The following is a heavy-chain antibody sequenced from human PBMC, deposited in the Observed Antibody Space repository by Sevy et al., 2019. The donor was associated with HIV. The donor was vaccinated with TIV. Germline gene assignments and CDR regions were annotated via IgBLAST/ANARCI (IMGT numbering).Heavy chain of an antibody. CDR1: GFTFSSYA. CDR3: ASERGYSGYDFGDYVWGSYPNDY. D-gene: IGHD3-16*02. CDR2: ISYDGSNK. Sequence: GGSLRLSCAASGFTFSSYAMHWVRQAPGKGLEWVAVISYDGSNKYYADSVKGRFTISRDNSKNTLYLQMNSLRAEDTVVYYCASERGYSGYDFGDYVWGSYPNDYWGQGNLVTVSS. J-gene: IGHJ4*02. V-gene: IGHV3-30-3*01.